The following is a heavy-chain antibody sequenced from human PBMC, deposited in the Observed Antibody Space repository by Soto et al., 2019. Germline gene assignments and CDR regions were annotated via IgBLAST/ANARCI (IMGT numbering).Heavy chain of an antibody. V-gene: IGHV1-8*01. J-gene: IGHJ5*02. CDR1: GYNFPSFN. D-gene: IGHD6-19*01. CDR3: ARAVGIAVTGLDL. CDR2: MNPANGNA. Sequence: QERLVQSGAELRRPGASVKISCRASGYNFPSFNINWVRQASGQGPEWLGWMNPANGNAAFARDFQGRVTMTRDLSTDTAYMELGSLSSGDTAMYYCARAVGIAVTGLDLWGPGTLVTVS.